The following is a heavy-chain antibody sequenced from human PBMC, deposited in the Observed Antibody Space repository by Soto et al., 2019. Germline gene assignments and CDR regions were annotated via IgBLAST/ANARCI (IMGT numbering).Heavy chain of an antibody. CDR2: IKQDGSEK. CDR3: ARTPYYDFWSGYYTGNNWFDP. D-gene: IGHD3-3*01. CDR1: GFTFSSYW. Sequence: VQLVESGGGLVQPGGSLRLSCAASGFTFSSYWMSWVRQAPGKGLEWVANIKQDGSEKYYVDSVKGRFTISRDNAKNSLYLQMNSLRAEDTAVYYCARTPYYDFWSGYYTGNNWFDPWGQGTLVTVSS. V-gene: IGHV3-7*01. J-gene: IGHJ5*02.